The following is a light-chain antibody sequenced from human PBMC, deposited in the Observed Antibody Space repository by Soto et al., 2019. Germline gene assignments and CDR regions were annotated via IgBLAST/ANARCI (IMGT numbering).Light chain of an antibody. CDR1: QNINNY. J-gene: IGKJ2*01. V-gene: IGKV1-33*01. CDR2: DAS. Sequence: DIQMTQSPSSLSASVGDRVTITCQASQNINNYLNWYQQKPGRAPKLLIYDASNLEAGVPSRFRGSGSGTDFTFTISRLQPEDTATYYCQQYDHPPYTFGQGTKLEIK. CDR3: QQYDHPPYT.